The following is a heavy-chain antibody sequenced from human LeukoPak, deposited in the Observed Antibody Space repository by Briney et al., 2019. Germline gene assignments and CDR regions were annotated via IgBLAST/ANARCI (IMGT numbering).Heavy chain of an antibody. CDR2: IKQDGSEK. CDR1: GFTFSSYW. D-gene: IGHD3-10*01. CDR3: AREHANYYGSGDAFDI. J-gene: IGHJ3*02. V-gene: IGHV3-7*01. Sequence: GGSLRLSCAASGFTFSSYWMSWVRQAPGKGLEWVANIKQDGSEKYYVDSVKGRFTISRDNAKNSLYLQMNGLRAEDTAVYYCAREHANYYGSGDAFDIWGQGTMVTVSS.